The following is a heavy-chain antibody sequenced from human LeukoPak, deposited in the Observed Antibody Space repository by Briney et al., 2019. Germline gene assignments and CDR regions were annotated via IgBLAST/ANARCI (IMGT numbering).Heavy chain of an antibody. V-gene: IGHV3-48*03. Sequence: PGGSLRLSCAASGFTFSSYEMNWVRQAPGKGLEWVSYISSSGSTIYYADSVKGRFTISRDNAKNSLYLQMNSLRAEDTAVYYCARVVYGGPDYWGQGTLVTVSS. CDR3: ARVVYGGPDY. CDR1: GFTFSSYE. CDR2: ISSSGSTI. J-gene: IGHJ4*02. D-gene: IGHD5/OR15-5a*01.